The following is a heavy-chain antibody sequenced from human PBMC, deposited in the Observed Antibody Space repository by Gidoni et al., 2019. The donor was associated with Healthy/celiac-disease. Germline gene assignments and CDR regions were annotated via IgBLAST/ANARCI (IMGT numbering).Heavy chain of an antibody. CDR2: ISSSSSTI. CDR3: ARTRGSGYSYYFDY. CDR1: GFTFSSYS. J-gene: IGHJ4*02. Sequence: EVQLVESGGGLVQPGGSLRLSCAASGFTFSSYSMNWVRQAPGKGLVWVSYISSSSSTIYYADSVKGRFTISRDNAKNSLYLQMNSLRDEDTAVYYCARTRGSGYSYYFDYWGQGTLVTVSS. V-gene: IGHV3-48*02. D-gene: IGHD3-3*01.